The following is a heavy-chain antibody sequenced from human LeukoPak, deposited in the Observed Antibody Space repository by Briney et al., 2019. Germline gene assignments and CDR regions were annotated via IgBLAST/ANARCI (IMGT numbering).Heavy chain of an antibody. CDR1: GGSISSGGYS. CDR2: IYYSGST. V-gene: IGHV4-31*01. D-gene: IGHD4-11*01. Sequence: SSQTLSLTCTVSGGSISSGGYSWSWIRQHPGKGLEWIGYIYYSGSTYYNPSLKSQVTISVDTSKNQFSLKLSSVTAADTAVYYCARVRGDSNLDYWGQGTLVTVSS. J-gene: IGHJ4*02. CDR3: ARVRGDSNLDY.